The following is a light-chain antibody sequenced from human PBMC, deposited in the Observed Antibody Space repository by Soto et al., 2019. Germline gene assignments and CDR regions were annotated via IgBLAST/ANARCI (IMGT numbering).Light chain of an antibody. J-gene: IGKJ1*01. CDR2: AAS. V-gene: IGKV1-8*01. CDR3: QQYGSSLTWT. Sequence: AIRMTQSPSSLSASTGDRVTITCRASQGISSYLAWYQQKPGKAPKLLIYAASTLQSGVPSRFSGSGSGTDFTLTISRLEPEDFAVYYCQQYGSSLTWTFGQGTKVDIK. CDR1: QGISSY.